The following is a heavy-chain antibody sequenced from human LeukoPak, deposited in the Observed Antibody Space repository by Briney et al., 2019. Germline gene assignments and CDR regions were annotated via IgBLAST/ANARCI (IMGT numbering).Heavy chain of an antibody. V-gene: IGHV3-33*01. Sequence: GGSLRLSCAASGFTFSSYGMHWVRQAPGKGLEWVAVIWYDGSNKYYADSVKGRFTISRDNAKNSLYLHMNSLRAEDTAVYYCARDFSDPNYYFYYMDVWGKGTTVTVSS. CDR3: ARDFSDPNYYFYYMDV. CDR1: GFTFSSYG. D-gene: IGHD1-26*01. J-gene: IGHJ6*03. CDR2: IWYDGSNK.